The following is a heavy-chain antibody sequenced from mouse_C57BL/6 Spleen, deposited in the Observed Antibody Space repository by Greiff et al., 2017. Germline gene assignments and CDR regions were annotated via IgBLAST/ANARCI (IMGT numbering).Heavy chain of an antibody. D-gene: IGHD2-1*01. CDR3: ASRHYRNYTWFAY. CDR1: GYAFSSYW. Sequence: VQLQESGAELVKPGASVKISCKASGYAFSSYWMHWVKQRPGKGLEWIGQIYPGDGDTNYNGKFKGKATLTADKSSSTAYMQLSSLTSEDSAVYVCASRHYRNYTWFAYWGQGTLVTVSA. V-gene: IGHV1-80*01. J-gene: IGHJ3*01. CDR2: IYPGDGDT.